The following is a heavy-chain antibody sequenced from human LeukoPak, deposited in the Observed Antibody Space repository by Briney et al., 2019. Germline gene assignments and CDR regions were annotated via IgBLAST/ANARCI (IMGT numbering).Heavy chain of an antibody. CDR3: ARRNSAFWSGYFDY. J-gene: IGHJ4*02. Sequence: GGSLRLSCAASGFTFRSYRMNWVRQAPGKGLEWVSSISSSSSYIYYADSVKGRFTISRDNAKNSLYLQMGSLRAEDMAVYYCARRNSAFWSGYFDYWGQGTLVTVSS. CDR1: GFTFRSYR. V-gene: IGHV3-21*01. D-gene: IGHD3-3*01. CDR2: ISSSSSYI.